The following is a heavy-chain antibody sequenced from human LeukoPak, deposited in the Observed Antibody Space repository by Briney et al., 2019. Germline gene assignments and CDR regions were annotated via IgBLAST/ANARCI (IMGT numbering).Heavy chain of an antibody. CDR1: GFTFSSYA. V-gene: IGHV3-30*04. D-gene: IGHD3-9*01. CDR2: ISYDGSNK. CDR3: ARDQGWGEYYDILTGYYSRLEEGYWFDP. Sequence: PGGSLRLSCAASGFTFSSYAMHWVRQAPGKGLEWVAVISYDGSNKYYADSVKGRFTISRDNSKNTLYLQMNSLRAEDTAVYYCARDQGWGEYYDILTGYYSRLEEGYWFDPWGQGTLVTVSS. J-gene: IGHJ5*02.